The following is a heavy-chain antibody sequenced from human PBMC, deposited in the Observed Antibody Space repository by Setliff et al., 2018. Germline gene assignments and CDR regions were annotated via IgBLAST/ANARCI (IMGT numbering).Heavy chain of an antibody. CDR2: FDPEDGET. CDR3: ASSSGSSSNDAFDI. D-gene: IGHD1-26*01. J-gene: IGHJ3*02. V-gene: IGHV1-24*01. Sequence: ASVKVSCKVSGYTLTELSMHWVRQAPGKGLEWMGGFDPEDGETIYAQKFQGQVTISADKSISTAYLQWSSLKASDTAMYYCASSSGSSSNDAFDIWGQGTTVTVS. CDR1: GYTLTELS.